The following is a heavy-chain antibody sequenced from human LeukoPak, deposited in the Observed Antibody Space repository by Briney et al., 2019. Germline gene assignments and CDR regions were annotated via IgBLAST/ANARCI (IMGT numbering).Heavy chain of an antibody. V-gene: IGHV4-39*07. CDR3: ARSGYSYGLNWYFDL. CDR1: GGSISSSSYY. J-gene: IGHJ2*01. CDR2: IYYSGST. Sequence: PSETLSLTCTVSGGSISSSSYYWGWIRQPPGKGLEWIGSIYYSGSTYYNPSLKSRVTISVDTSKNQFSLKLSSVTAADTAVYYCARSGYSYGLNWYFDLWGRGTLVTVSS. D-gene: IGHD5-18*01.